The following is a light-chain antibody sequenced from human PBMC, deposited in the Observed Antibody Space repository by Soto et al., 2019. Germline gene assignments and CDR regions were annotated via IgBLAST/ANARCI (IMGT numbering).Light chain of an antibody. CDR2: LEGSGSY. Sequence: QSVLTKSSSASASLGSSVKLTCTLSSGHSSYIIAWHQQQPGKAPRYLMKLEGSGSYNKGSGVPDRFSGSSSGADRYLTISNLQFEDEADYYCETWDSNSWVFGGGTKLTVL. CDR1: SGHSSYI. CDR3: ETWDSNSWV. V-gene: IGLV4-60*02. J-gene: IGLJ3*02.